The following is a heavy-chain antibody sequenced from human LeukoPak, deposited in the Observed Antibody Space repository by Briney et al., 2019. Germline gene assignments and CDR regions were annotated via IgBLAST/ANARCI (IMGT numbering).Heavy chain of an antibody. CDR1: GGSFSGYY. CDR3: ARTRLLVTPYYFDY. V-gene: IGHV4-34*01. D-gene: IGHD3-9*01. Sequence: SETLSLTCAVYGGSFSGYYWSWIRQPPGKGLEWIGEINHSRSTNYNPSLKSRVTISVDTSKNQFSLKLSSVTAADTAVYYCARTRLLVTPYYFDYWGQGTLVTVSS. CDR2: INHSRST. J-gene: IGHJ4*02.